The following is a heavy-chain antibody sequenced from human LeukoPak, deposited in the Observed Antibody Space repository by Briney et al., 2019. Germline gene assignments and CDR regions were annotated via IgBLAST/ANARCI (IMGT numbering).Heavy chain of an antibody. J-gene: IGHJ4*02. CDR3: AKRGVVVRVFLVGYHKEAYYFDS. D-gene: IGHD3-10*01. CDR1: GVTFSSYA. Sequence: GESLRLSSAASGVTFSSYAMSWVRQAPGKGMEWVSAISGSGGSTYYADSVKGRFTISRDNSKNTLYLQMNSLRAEDTAVYFCAKRGVVVRVFLVGYHKEAYYFDSWGQGALVTVSS. CDR2: ISGSGGST. V-gene: IGHV3-23*01.